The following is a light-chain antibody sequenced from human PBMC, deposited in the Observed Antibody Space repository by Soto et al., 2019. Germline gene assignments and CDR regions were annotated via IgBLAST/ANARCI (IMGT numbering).Light chain of an antibody. Sequence: QSVLTQPPSASGTPGQVFTISCSGSNSNIGDNSVNWYQQLPGTAPKLLIYSDNRRPSGVPARFSGSKSGTSASLAISGPRSEDEAEYDCAAWDDSLNGLLFGGGTKLTVL. CDR2: SDN. CDR1: NSNIGDNS. J-gene: IGLJ3*02. CDR3: AAWDDSLNGLL. V-gene: IGLV1-44*01.